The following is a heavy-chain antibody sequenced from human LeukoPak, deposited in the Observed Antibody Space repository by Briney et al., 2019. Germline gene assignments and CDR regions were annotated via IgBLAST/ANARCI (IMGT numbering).Heavy chain of an antibody. CDR1: GYSISSGFY. Sequence: SETLSLTCAVSGYSISSGFYWGWIRQPPGKGLEWIGSIYHSGSTYYYPSLKSRVTISVDTSKNQFSLKVSSVTAADTAVYYCARVGGPFDAWGQGTLVTVSS. CDR2: IYHSGST. CDR3: ARVGGPFDA. J-gene: IGHJ5*02. V-gene: IGHV4-38-2*01.